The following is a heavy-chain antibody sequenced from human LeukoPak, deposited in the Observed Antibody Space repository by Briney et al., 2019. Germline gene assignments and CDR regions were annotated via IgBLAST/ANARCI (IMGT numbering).Heavy chain of an antibody. CDR3: VRSWAAKWELPGQFDS. J-gene: IGHJ5*01. Sequence: SDTLSLTCSVSGGSMNNYHWNWIRQSPKKGLEWIGFVFSRGTTNFNPSFRSRLTMSIDTSTNQFSLTLTSMTAADTAVYFCVRSWAAKWELPGQFDSWGQGRLVTVS. CDR2: VFSRGTT. CDR1: GGSMNNYH. V-gene: IGHV4-4*07. D-gene: IGHD1-26*01.